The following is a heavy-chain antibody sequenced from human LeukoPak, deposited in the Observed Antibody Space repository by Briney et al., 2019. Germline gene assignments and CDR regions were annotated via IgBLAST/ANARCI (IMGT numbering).Heavy chain of an antibody. Sequence: GESLKISCKGSGYSFTSYWIGWVRQMPGKGLEWMEIIYPGDSDTRYSPSFQGQVTISADKSISTAYLQWSSLKASDTAMYYCARHGSSTTSGSGGDYWGQGTLVTVSS. D-gene: IGHD4-17*01. CDR2: IYPGDSDT. J-gene: IGHJ4*02. CDR1: GYSFTSYW. CDR3: ARHGSSTTSGSGGDY. V-gene: IGHV5-51*01.